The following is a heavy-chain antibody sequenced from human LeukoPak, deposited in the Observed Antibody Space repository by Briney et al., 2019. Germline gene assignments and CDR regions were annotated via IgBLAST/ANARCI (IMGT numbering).Heavy chain of an antibody. CDR1: GYSFTSYW. V-gene: IGHV5-51*01. CDR2: IYPGDSDT. D-gene: IGHD3-22*01. J-gene: IGHJ4*02. Sequence: GESLKISCKGSGYSFTSYWIGWVRQMPGKGLEWMGIIYPGDSDTRYSPSFQGQVTISADKSISTAYLQWSSLKASDTAMYYCARHGPYYDSSGYGGVHFDYWGQGTLVTVSS. CDR3: ARHGPYYDSSGYGGVHFDY.